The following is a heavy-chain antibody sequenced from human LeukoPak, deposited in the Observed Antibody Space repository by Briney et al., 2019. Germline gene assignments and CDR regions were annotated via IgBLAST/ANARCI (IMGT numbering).Heavy chain of an antibody. Sequence: SETLSLTCTVSGGSISSSSHYWGWIRQPPGKGLEWIGYIYYSGNTYYNPSLKSRLTISVDTSKNQFSLKLSSVTAADTAVYYCARAAGSYDAFDIWGQGTMVTVSS. CDR1: GGSISSSSHY. J-gene: IGHJ3*02. CDR2: IYYSGNT. V-gene: IGHV4-31*03. D-gene: IGHD6-13*01. CDR3: ARAAGSYDAFDI.